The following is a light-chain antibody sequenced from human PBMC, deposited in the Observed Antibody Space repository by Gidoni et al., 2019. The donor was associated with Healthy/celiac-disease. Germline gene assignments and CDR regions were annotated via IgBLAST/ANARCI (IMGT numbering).Light chain of an antibody. V-gene: IGKV1-27*01. CDR2: AAS. J-gene: IGKJ5*01. CDR1: QGISNY. CDR3: QKYNSAPRT. Sequence: DHQITPPPSSLSASVGDRVIITCRASQGISNYLAWYQQKPGKVPKLLIYAASSLQSGVPSRFSGSGSGTDFTLTISSLQPEDVATYYCQKYNSAPRTFGQGTRLEIK.